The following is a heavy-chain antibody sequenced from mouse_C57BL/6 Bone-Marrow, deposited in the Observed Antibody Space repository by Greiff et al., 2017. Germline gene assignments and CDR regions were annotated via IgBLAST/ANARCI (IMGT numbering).Heavy chain of an antibody. J-gene: IGHJ3*01. D-gene: IGHD1-1*01. Sequence: EVKLQQSGPELVKPGASVKISCKASGYTFTDYYMNWVKQSHGKSLEWLGDINPNNGGTSYNQKFKGKATLTVEKYSSTAYMGLRSLTSEDSAVYYCARASIYYYGSFAYWGQGTLVTVSA. CDR2: INPNNGGT. CDR1: GYTFTDYY. V-gene: IGHV1-26*01. CDR3: ARASIYYYGSFAY.